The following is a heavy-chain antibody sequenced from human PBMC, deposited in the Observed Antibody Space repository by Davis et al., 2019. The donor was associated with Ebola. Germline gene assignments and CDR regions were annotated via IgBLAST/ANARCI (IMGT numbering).Heavy chain of an antibody. CDR1: GFTFSGSA. D-gene: IGHD4-17*01. V-gene: IGHV3-73*01. Sequence: GESLKISCAASGFTFSGSAMHWVRQASGKGLEWVGRIRSKANSYATAYAASVKGSFTISREDSKNTAYLQMNSLKTEDTSVYYCTATVTTSDYWGQGTLVTVSS. CDR3: TATVTTSDY. J-gene: IGHJ4*02. CDR2: IRSKANSYAT.